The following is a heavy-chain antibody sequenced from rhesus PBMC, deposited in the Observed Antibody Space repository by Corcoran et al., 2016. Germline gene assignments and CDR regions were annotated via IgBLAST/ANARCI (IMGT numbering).Heavy chain of an antibody. CDR3: AGGYDSGYYIFDY. Sequence: QVQLQESGPGLVKPSETLSLTCAVSVGSISSSNWWSWIRQPPGKGLEWIGYISVSSGSTYYNPSRKSRVTISTDTSKNQFYLKLSSVTAADTAVYYCAGGYDSGYYIFDYWGQGVLVTVSS. J-gene: IGHJ4*01. CDR1: VGSISSSNW. CDR2: ISVSSGST. D-gene: IGHD3-28*01. V-gene: IGHV4-65*01.